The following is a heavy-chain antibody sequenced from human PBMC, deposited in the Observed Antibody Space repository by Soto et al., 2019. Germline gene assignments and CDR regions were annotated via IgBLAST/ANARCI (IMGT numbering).Heavy chain of an antibody. CDR3: AKGLVVVVAATTPFDC. CDR1: GFTVSSYA. D-gene: IGHD2-15*01. Sequence: GGSLRLSCAPSGFTVSSYAISWVRQAQGKGLEWVSAISGSGGSTYYADSVKGRFTISRDNSKNTLYLQMNSLRAEDTAVYYCAKGLVVVVAATTPFDCWGQGTLVTVSS. V-gene: IGHV3-23*01. CDR2: ISGSGGST. J-gene: IGHJ4*02.